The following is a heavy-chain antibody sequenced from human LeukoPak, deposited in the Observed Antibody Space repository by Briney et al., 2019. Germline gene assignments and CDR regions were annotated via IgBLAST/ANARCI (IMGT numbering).Heavy chain of an antibody. CDR3: PQADFQH. CDR2: INSDGSST. CDR1: GFSFSTYW. Sequence: PGGSLSLSCAASGFSFSTYWMHWVRHAPGKGLVWVSHINSDGSSTSYADSVKGRFTISGDNAKNIVYLQMNSLRVEDTAIYYCPQADFQHWGQGTLVTVSS. J-gene: IGHJ1*01. V-gene: IGHV3-74*01.